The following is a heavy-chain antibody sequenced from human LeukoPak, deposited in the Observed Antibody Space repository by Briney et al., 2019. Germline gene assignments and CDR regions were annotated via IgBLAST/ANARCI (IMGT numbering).Heavy chain of an antibody. CDR2: INPNSGGT. D-gene: IGHD2-8*01. CDR3: ARVYPRSGNWFDP. J-gene: IGHJ5*02. V-gene: IGHV1-2*02. CDR1: GYTFTGYY. Sequence: GASVKVSCKASGYTFTGYYMHWVRQAPGQGLEWMGWINPNSGGTNYAQKFQGRVTMTRDTSISTAYMELSRLRSDDTAVYYCARVYPRSGNWFDPWGQGTLVTVSS.